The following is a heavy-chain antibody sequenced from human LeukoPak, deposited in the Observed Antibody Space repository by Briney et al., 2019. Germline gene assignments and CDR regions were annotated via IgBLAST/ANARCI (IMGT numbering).Heavy chain of an antibody. D-gene: IGHD2-21*02. Sequence: SVKVSCKASGGTFSSYAISWVRQAPGQGLEWMGGIITIFGTAKYAQKFQGRVTITADESTSTAYMELSSLRSEDTAVYYCARDVVVVTATIDAFDIWGQGTMVTVSS. CDR2: IITIFGTA. V-gene: IGHV1-69*13. J-gene: IGHJ3*02. CDR1: GGTFSSYA. CDR3: ARDVVVVTATIDAFDI.